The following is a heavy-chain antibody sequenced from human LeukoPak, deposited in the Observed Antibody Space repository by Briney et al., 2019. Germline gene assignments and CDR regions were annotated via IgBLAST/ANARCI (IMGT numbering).Heavy chain of an antibody. Sequence: GGSLRLSCSASGFTFSIYAMSWVRQAPGKGLEWVSSTSSGGDYTYYAGSVKGRFTISRDNSKNTLYLQMNSLRAEDTATYYCAKDRPNYYESNGHYYRRDGDSWGQGTLVTVSS. V-gene: IGHV3-23*01. CDR3: AKDRPNYYESNGHYYRRDGDS. J-gene: IGHJ5*01. CDR1: GFTFSIYA. CDR2: TSSGGDYT. D-gene: IGHD3-22*01.